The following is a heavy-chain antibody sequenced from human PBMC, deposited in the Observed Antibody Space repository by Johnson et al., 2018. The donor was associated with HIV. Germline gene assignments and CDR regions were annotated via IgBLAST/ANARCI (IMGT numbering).Heavy chain of an antibody. CDR3: ARDPELIVGATGAFDI. Sequence: EQLVESGGGLVQPGGSLRLSCAASGFTFSHYWMHWVRQAPGKGLVWVSRIYSGGTTYYADSVKGRFTISRDNSKNTMYLQMNSLRGEDTAVYYCARDPELIVGATGAFDIWGQGTMVTVSS. D-gene: IGHD1-26*01. CDR2: IYSGGTT. CDR1: GFTFSHYW. J-gene: IGHJ3*02. V-gene: IGHV3-66*02.